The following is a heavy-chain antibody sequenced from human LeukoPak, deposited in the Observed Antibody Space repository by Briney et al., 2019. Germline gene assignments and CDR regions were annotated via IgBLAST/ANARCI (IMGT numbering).Heavy chain of an antibody. V-gene: IGHV4-39*01. D-gene: IGHD2-2*01. CDR2: IVQSANI. J-gene: IGHJ4*02. Sequence: SETLSLTCTVSGGFISSSGYCWGWIRQPPGKGLEWIGNIVQSANIYYNLSLKSRVAISVDTSENQFSLILRSVTAADTAVYYCARRRGGSSFIDSWGQGTHVIVSS. CDR3: ARRRGGSSFIDS. CDR1: GGFISSSGYC.